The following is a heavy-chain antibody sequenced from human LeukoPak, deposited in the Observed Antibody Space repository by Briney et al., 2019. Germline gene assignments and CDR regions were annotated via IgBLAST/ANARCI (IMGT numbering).Heavy chain of an antibody. D-gene: IGHD6-19*01. CDR2: ISAYNGNT. V-gene: IGHV1-18*01. Sequence: ASVKVSCKASGYTFTSYGISWVRQAPGQGLEWMGWISAYNGNTNYAQKLQGRVTMTTDTSTSTAYMELRSLRAEDTAVYYCARLQGLAVAGTFGGYWGQGTLVTVSS. CDR1: GYTFTSYG. J-gene: IGHJ4*02. CDR3: ARLQGLAVAGTFGGY.